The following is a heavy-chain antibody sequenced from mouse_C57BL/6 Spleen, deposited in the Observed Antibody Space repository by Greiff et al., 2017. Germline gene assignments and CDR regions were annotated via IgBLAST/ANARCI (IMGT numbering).Heavy chain of an antibody. CDR2: IDPSDSYT. D-gene: IGHD1-1*01. Sequence: QVQLQQPGAELVMPGASVKLSCKASGYTFTSYWMHWVKQRPGQGLEWIGEIDPSDSYTNYNQKFKGKSTLTVDKSSRTAYMQRSSLTSEDSAVYYCARGGAYYYGPAGPYRGQGTLVTVAA. CDR1: GYTFTSYW. CDR3: ARGGAYYYGPAGPY. J-gene: IGHJ3*01. V-gene: IGHV1-69*01.